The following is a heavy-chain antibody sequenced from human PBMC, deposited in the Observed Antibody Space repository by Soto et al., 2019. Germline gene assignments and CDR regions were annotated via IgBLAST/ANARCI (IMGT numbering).Heavy chain of an antibody. CDR2: IYYSGST. CDR1: GGSISSGGYY. V-gene: IGHV4-31*03. CDR3: AREGEAAAFDI. Sequence: SETLSLTCTVSGGSISSGGYYWSWIRQHPGKGLEWIGYIYYSGSTYYNPSLKSRVTISVDTSKNQFSLKLSSVTAADTAVYYCAREGEAAAFDIWGQGTMVTVSS. D-gene: IGHD6-25*01. J-gene: IGHJ3*02.